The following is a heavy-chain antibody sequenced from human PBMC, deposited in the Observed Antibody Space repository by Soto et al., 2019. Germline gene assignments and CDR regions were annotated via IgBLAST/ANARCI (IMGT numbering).Heavy chain of an antibody. CDR2: IKQDGSEK. D-gene: IGHD6-6*01. V-gene: IGHV3-7*03. CDR3: ARVVHSISKGPGEFDY. Sequence: EVQLVESGGGLVQPGGSLRLSCAASGFTFSSHWMSWVRQAPGKGLEWVANIKQDGSEKYYVDSVKGRFTISRDNAKNSLYLQMNSMRAEDTAVYYCARVVHSISKGPGEFDYLGQGTLVTVSS. J-gene: IGHJ4*02. CDR1: GFTFSSHW.